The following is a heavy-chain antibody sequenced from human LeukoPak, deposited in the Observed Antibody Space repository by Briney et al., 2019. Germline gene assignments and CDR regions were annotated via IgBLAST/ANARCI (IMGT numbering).Heavy chain of an antibody. D-gene: IGHD1-1*01. J-gene: IGHJ3*02. V-gene: IGHV1-24*01. CDR3: AREKGGNWNDDAFDI. Sequence: GASVKVSCKASGYTLTELSMHWVRQAPGKGLEWMGGFDPEDGETIYAQKFQGRVTITADKSTSTAYMELSSLRSEDTAVYYCAREKGGNWNDDAFDIWGQGTMVTVSS. CDR2: FDPEDGET. CDR1: GYTLTELS.